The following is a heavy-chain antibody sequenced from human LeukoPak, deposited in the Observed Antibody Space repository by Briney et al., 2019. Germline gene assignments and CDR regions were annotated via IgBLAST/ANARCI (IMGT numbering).Heavy chain of an antibody. Sequence: PSETLSLTCTVSGGSISSSSYYWGWIRQPPGKGLEWIGSIYYSGSTYYNPSLKSRVTISVDTSKNQFSLKLSSVTAADTAVYYCARLGGGHYYYMDVWGKGTTVTVSS. CDR3: ARLGGGHYYYMDV. V-gene: IGHV4-39*01. D-gene: IGHD1-26*01. CDR1: GGSISSSSYY. J-gene: IGHJ6*03. CDR2: IYYSGST.